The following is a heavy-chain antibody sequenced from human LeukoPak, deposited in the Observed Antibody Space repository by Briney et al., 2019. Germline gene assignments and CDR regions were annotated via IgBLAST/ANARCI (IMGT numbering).Heavy chain of an antibody. Sequence: ASVKLSCTASGYTFTSYGISWVRQAPGQRLEWMGIINPSGSSTSYAQTFQGRVTMTRDTSTSRVYMELSSLRSEDTAVYYCARDGNGAIFGVVTPENWFDPWGQGTLVTVSS. V-gene: IGHV1-46*01. D-gene: IGHD3-3*01. CDR3: ARDGNGAIFGVVTPENWFDP. CDR1: GYTFTSYG. J-gene: IGHJ5*02. CDR2: INPSGSST.